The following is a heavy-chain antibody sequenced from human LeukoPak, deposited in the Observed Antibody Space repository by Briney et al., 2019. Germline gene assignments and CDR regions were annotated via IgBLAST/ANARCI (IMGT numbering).Heavy chain of an antibody. D-gene: IGHD3-22*01. V-gene: IGHV1-8*01. J-gene: IGHJ4*02. CDR3: ARDNPYYYDSSGYYSPFDY. CDR1: GYTFTSYD. CDR2: MNPNSGNT. Sequence: ASVKVSCKASGYTFTSYDINWVRQATGQGLEWMGWMNPNSGNTGYAQKFQGRVTMARNTSISTAYMELSSLRSEDTAVYYCARDNPYYYDSSGYYSPFDYWGQGTLVTVSS.